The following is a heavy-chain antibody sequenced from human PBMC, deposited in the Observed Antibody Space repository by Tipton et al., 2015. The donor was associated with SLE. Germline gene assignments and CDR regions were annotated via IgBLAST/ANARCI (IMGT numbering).Heavy chain of an antibody. J-gene: IGHJ4*02. CDR1: GYTFTGYY. D-gene: IGHD6-13*01. Sequence: QLMQSGPEVKKPGASVKVSCKASGYTFTGYYMHWVRQAPGQGLEWMGWINPNSGGTNYAQKFQGWVTMTRDTSISTAYMELSRLKSDDTAVYYCARGGLAAAGRFDYWGQGTLVTVSS. CDR3: ARGGLAAAGRFDY. CDR2: INPNSGGT. V-gene: IGHV1-2*04.